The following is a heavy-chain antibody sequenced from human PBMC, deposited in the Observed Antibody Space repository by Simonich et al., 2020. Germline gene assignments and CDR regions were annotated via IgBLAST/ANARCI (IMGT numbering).Heavy chain of an antibody. CDR2: SYFSGNT. J-gene: IGHJ4*02. Sequence: QVQLQESGPGLVKPSETLSLTCTVSGGSISSYYWSWIRQPPGKGLEWIGYSYFSGNTKYNPSLKSRVTRSVYTSKNQFSLKLSSVTAADTAVYYCARHDRWLQFYFDYWGQGTLVTVSS. D-gene: IGHD5-12*01. V-gene: IGHV4-59*08. CDR3: ARHDRWLQFYFDY. CDR1: GGSISSYY.